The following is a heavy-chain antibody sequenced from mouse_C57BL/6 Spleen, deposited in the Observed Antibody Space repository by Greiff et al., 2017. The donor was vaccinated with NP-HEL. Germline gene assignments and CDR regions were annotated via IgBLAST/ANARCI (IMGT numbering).Heavy chain of an antibody. J-gene: IGHJ4*01. Sequence: VQLQQSGPELVKPGASVKISCKASGYTFTDYYMNWVKQSHGKSLEWIGDINPNNGGTSYNQKFKGKATLTVDKSSSTAYMELRSLTSEDSAVYYCARRPGYPYYYAMDYWGQGTSVTVSS. D-gene: IGHD2-2*01. V-gene: IGHV1-26*01. CDR2: INPNNGGT. CDR1: GYTFTDYY. CDR3: ARRPGYPYYYAMDY.